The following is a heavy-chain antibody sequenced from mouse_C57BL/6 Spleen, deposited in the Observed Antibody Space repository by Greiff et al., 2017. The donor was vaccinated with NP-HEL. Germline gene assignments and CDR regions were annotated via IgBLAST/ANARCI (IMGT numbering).Heavy chain of an antibody. D-gene: IGHD2-3*01. V-gene: IGHV5-9-1*02. CDR2: ISSGGDYI. CDR3: TGIYDGYYENFDV. CDR1: GFTFSSYA. J-gene: IGHJ1*03. Sequence: EVHLVESGEGLVKPGGSLKLSCAASGFTFSSYAMSWVRQTPEKRLEWVAYISSGGDYIYYADTVKGRFTISRDNARNTLYLQMSSLKSEDTAMYYCTGIYDGYYENFDVWGTGTTVTVSS.